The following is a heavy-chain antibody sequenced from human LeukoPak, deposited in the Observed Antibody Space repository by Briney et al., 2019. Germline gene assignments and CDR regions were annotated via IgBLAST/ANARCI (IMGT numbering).Heavy chain of an antibody. CDR2: ISGSGSTI. V-gene: IGHV3-11*04. D-gene: IGHD3-10*02. CDR3: AELGITMIGGV. Sequence: GGSLRLSCATSGFTFSDYYMSWIRQAPGKGLEWLSYISGSGSTIYYADSVKGRFTISRDNAKNSLYLQMNSLRAEDTAVYYCAELGITMIGGVWGKGTTVTISS. J-gene: IGHJ6*04. CDR1: GFTFSDYY.